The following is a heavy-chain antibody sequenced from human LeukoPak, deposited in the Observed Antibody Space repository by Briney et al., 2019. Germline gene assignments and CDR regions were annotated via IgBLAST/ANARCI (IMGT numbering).Heavy chain of an antibody. CDR1: GFTFSHYY. D-gene: IGHD3-3*01. CDR3: ARGHYETDV. Sequence: PGGSLRLSCTASGFTFSHYYMTWIRQTPEKGLEWISHITIGGGAGYYAHSVKGRFAISRDDAKNSLYRQMHSLTVEDPAVYYCARGHYETDVWGQGSTVTVSS. CDR2: ITIGGGAG. J-gene: IGHJ6*02. V-gene: IGHV3-11*01.